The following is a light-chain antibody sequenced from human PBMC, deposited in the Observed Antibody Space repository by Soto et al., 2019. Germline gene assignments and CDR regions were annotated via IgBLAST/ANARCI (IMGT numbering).Light chain of an antibody. J-gene: IGLJ2*01. CDR3: CSYAGSSTPVV. Sequence: QSALTQPASVSGSPGQSITISCTGTSSDVGSYNLVSWYQQHPGKAPKLMIYEVSKRPPGVSNRFSGSTSGNTASLTISGLHAEEEADYYCCSYAGSSTPVVFGGGTKLTVL. V-gene: IGLV2-23*02. CDR2: EVS. CDR1: SSDVGSYNL.